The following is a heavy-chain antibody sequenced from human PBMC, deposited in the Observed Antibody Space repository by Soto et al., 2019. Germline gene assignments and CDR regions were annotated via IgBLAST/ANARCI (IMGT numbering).Heavy chain of an antibody. CDR2: IYWDDDK. D-gene: IGHD3-10*01. Sequence: QITLKESGPTLVKPTQTLTLTCTFSGFSLSTIGVDVGWIRQPPGKALEWLALIYWDDDKRYKPSLKGMLAPATGTSRKQVVLTMTNMDPLDTTTYYCAHRNTYNNSPEYFFDYWGQGTLVTVSS. CDR1: GFSLSTIGVD. CDR3: AHRNTYNNSPEYFFDY. V-gene: IGHV2-5*02. J-gene: IGHJ4*02.